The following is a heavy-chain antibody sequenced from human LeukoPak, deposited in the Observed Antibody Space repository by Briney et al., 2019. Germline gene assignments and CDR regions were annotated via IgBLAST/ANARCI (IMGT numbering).Heavy chain of an antibody. V-gene: IGHV4-38-2*02. CDR1: GYSISSGYY. Sequence: KPSETLSLTCTVSGYSISSGYYWGWIRPPPGKGLEWIGSIYHSGSTYYNPSLKSRVTISVDTSKNQFSLKLSSVTAADTAVYYWARAGEKELLLYWFDPWGQGTLVTVSS. CDR2: IYHSGST. D-gene: IGHD3-3*01. J-gene: IGHJ5*02. CDR3: ARAGEKELLLYWFDP.